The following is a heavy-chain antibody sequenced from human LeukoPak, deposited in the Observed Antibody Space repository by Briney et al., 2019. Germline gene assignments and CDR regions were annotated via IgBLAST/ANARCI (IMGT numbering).Heavy chain of an antibody. CDR2: IRSEVYGGTP. V-gene: IGHV3-49*04. J-gene: IGHJ4*02. CDR1: GFTFGDYA. CDR3: TRDQTPYY. Sequence: GGSLRLSCTASGFTFGDYAMTWVRQAQGKGLEWVGFIRSEVYGGTPEYAASVKGRFTISRDDSKGIAYLQMNSLKTEDTAVYYCTRDQTPYYWGQGTLVTVSS.